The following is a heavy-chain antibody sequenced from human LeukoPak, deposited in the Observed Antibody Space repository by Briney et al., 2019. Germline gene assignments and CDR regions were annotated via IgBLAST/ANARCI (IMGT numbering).Heavy chain of an antibody. V-gene: IGHV4-39*01. CDR2: IYYSGST. Sequence: SQTLSLTCTVSGGSISSGDYYWGWIRQPPGKGLEWIGSIYYSGSTYYNPSLKSRVTISVDTSKNQFSLKLSSVTAADTAVYYCARQSWNDLGAFDIWGQGTMVTVSS. CDR1: GGSISSGDYY. CDR3: ARQSWNDLGAFDI. D-gene: IGHD1-1*01. J-gene: IGHJ3*02.